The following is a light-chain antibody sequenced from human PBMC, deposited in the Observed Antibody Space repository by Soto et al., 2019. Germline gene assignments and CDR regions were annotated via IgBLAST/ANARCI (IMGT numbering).Light chain of an antibody. CDR3: SSYTSGSSTL. CDR1: SSDVGGHNY. V-gene: IGLV2-14*01. Sequence: QSVLTQPASVSGSPGQSITISCTGTSSDVGGHNYVSWYQQYPGKAPQLMIYEVNNRPSGISNRFSGSKSGNTASLTISGLQAEDEADYYCSSYTSGSSTLFGGGTKLTVL. J-gene: IGLJ3*02. CDR2: EVN.